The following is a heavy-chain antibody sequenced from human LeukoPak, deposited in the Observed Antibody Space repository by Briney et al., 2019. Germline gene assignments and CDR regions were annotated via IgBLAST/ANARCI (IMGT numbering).Heavy chain of an antibody. V-gene: IGHV3-66*01. CDR2: IYSGGST. Sequence: GGSLRLSYAASGVTVSSNYMSWVRQAPGMGLEWVSVIYSGGSTYYADSVKGRFTISRDNSKNTLYLQMNSLRAEDTAVYYCARDSGYSSSWAFDYWGQGTLVTVSS. CDR3: ARDSGYSSSWAFDY. D-gene: IGHD6-13*01. J-gene: IGHJ4*02. CDR1: GVTVSSNY.